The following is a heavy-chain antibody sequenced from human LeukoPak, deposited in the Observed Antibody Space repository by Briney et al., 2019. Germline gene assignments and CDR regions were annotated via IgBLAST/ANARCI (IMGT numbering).Heavy chain of an antibody. V-gene: IGHV4-59*01. D-gene: IGHD3-22*01. J-gene: IGHJ3*02. Sequence: SETLSLTCTVSGGSISSYYWSWIRQPPGKGLEWIGYSYYSGRTNYNPSLKSRVTISVDTSNNQFSLKLSYVTAADTAVYYCARASSGYSLVDIWGQGTMVTVSS. CDR3: ARASSGYSLVDI. CDR1: GGSISSYY. CDR2: SYYSGRT.